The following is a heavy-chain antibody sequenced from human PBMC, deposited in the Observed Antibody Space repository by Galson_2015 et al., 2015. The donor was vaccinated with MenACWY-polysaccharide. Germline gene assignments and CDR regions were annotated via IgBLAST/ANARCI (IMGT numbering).Heavy chain of an antibody. J-gene: IGHJ4*02. V-gene: IGHV3-23*01. D-gene: IGHD2-2*01. Sequence: SLRLSCAASGFTFSGSGMGWVRQAPGRGLQWVSSITGSGDRTFHADSVKGRFTISRDNSKNTLFLQLNGLRAEDTALYYCTKSFTTSWHSWGQGTLVTVSS. CDR1: GFTFSGSG. CDR3: TKSFTTSWHS. CDR2: ITGSGDRT.